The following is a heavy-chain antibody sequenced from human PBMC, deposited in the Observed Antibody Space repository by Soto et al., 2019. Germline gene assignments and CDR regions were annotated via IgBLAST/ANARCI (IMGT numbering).Heavy chain of an antibody. CDR3: AREVYRGYNWFDP. CDR1: GSTFTSYG. CDR2: ISAYNGNT. V-gene: IGHV1-18*04. J-gene: IGHJ5*02. D-gene: IGHD2-8*01. Sequence: EASVKVSCKASGSTFTSYGISWVRQAPGQGLEWMGWISAYNGNTNYAQKLQGRVTMTTDTSTSTAYMELRSLRSDDTAVYYCAREVYRGYNWFDPWGQGTLVTVSS.